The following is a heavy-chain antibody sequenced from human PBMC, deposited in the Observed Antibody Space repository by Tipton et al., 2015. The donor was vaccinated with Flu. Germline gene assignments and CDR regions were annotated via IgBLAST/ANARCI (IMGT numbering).Heavy chain of an antibody. J-gene: IGHJ6*02. CDR2: MNPNSGNT. D-gene: IGHD2-2*01. CDR1: GYTFTSYD. CDR3: ARVRGVGYQRHYYGMDV. V-gene: IGHV1-8*01. Sequence: QMQLVQSGAEVKKPGASVKVSCKASGYTFTSYDINWVRQATGQGLEWMGWMNPNSGNTGYAQKFQGRVTMTRNTSISTAYMELSSLRSEDTAVYYCARVRGVGYQRHYYGMDVWGQGTTVTVSS.